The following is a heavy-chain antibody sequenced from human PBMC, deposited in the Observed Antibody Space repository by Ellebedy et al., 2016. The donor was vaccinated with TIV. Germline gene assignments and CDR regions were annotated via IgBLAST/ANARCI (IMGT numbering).Heavy chain of an antibody. CDR1: GFTFSSYW. V-gene: IGHV3-7*01. CDR2: IKQDGSEK. Sequence: GESLKISXAASGFTFSSYWMSWVRQAPGKGLEWVANIKQDGSEKYYVDSMKGRFTISRDNAKNSLYLQMNSLRAEDTAVYYCARADCSGGSCWDYWGQGTLVTVSS. CDR3: ARADCSGGSCWDY. D-gene: IGHD2-15*01. J-gene: IGHJ4*02.